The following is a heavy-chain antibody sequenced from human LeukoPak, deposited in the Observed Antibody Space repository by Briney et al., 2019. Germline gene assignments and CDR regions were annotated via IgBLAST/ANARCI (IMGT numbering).Heavy chain of an antibody. D-gene: IGHD6-19*01. CDR3: ARDAGGAVAGTFDY. V-gene: IGHV4-34*01. Sequence: SETLSLTCAAYGGSFSGYYWSWIRQPPGKGLEWIGEINHSGSTNYNPSLKSRVTISVDTSKNQFSLKLSSVTAADTAVYYCARDAGGAVAGTFDYWGQGTLVTVSS. CDR2: INHSGST. J-gene: IGHJ4*02. CDR1: GGSFSGYY.